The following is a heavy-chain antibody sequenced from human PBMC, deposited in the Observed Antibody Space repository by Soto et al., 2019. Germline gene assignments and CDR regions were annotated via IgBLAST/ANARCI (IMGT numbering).Heavy chain of an antibody. CDR1: GFTFSSYA. Sequence: GGSLILSCAASGFTFSSYAMHWVRQAPGKGLEWVAVISYDGSNKYYADSVKGRFTISRDNSKNTLYLQMNSLRAEDTAVYYCARDRFWVPIQLWLPYGMDVWGQGTTVTVSS. J-gene: IGHJ6*02. CDR2: ISYDGSNK. D-gene: IGHD5-18*01. CDR3: ARDRFWVPIQLWLPYGMDV. V-gene: IGHV3-30-3*01.